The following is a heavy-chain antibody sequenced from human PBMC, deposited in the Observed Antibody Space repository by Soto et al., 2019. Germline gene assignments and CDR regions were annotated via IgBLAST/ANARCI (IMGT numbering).Heavy chain of an antibody. V-gene: IGHV1-69*01. CDR2: IIPNFDTP. D-gene: IGHD3-10*01. J-gene: IGHJ6*02. CDR1: GGSFNNYA. CDR3: AVAMVREILIFESSGMHV. Sequence: QVHLVQSGAEVKKPGSSVKVSCKTSGGSFNNYAVSWVRQAPGQGLEWMGGIIPNFDTPNYAQKFQDRVTIIADESTSTGYMELGSLRSTDTAVYYCAVAMVREILIFESSGMHVWGQGTTVIVSS.